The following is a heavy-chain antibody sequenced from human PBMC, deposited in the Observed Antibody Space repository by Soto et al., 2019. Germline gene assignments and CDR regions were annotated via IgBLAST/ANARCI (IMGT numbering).Heavy chain of an antibody. CDR1: GGTFSSYA. Sequence: ASVKVSCKASGGTFSSYAISWVRQAPGQGLEWMGGIIPIFGTANYAQKFQGRVTITADESTSTAYMELSSLRSEDTAVCYCASPYQYSNYGHYGMDVWGQGTTVTVSS. CDR2: IIPIFGTA. D-gene: IGHD4-4*01. J-gene: IGHJ6*02. V-gene: IGHV1-69*13. CDR3: ASPYQYSNYGHYGMDV.